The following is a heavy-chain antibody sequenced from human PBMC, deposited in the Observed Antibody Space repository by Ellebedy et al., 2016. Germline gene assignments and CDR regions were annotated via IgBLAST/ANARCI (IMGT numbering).Heavy chain of an antibody. Sequence: GESLKISXAASGFTFSSYSMNWVRQAPGKGLEWVSSITSTGTYIYYADSVKGRLTISRDNAKNSLYLQMNSLRAEDSAVYYCARPRGTVYYYGMNVWGQGTTVIVSS. CDR1: GFTFSSYS. V-gene: IGHV3-21*01. CDR3: ARPRGTVYYYGMNV. D-gene: IGHD1-14*01. J-gene: IGHJ6*02. CDR2: ITSTGTYI.